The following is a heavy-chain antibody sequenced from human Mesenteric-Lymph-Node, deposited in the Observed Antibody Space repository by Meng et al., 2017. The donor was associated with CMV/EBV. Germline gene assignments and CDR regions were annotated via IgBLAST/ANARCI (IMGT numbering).Heavy chain of an antibody. J-gene: IGHJ4*02. V-gene: IGHV3-7*01. CDR3: ARARDIVVVPAALDY. CDR1: GFTFSSYW. D-gene: IGHD2-2*01. Sequence: ETLSLTCAASGFTFSSYWMSWVRQAPGKGLEWVANIKQDGSEKYYVDSVKGRFTISRDNAKNSLYLQMNSLRAEDTAVYYCARARDIVVVPAALDYWGQGTLVTVSS. CDR2: IKQDGSEK.